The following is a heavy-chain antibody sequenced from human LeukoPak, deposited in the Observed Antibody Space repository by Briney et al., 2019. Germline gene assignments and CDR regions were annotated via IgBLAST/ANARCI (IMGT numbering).Heavy chain of an antibody. V-gene: IGHV3-53*01. CDR3: ARVYDSSGYCFDY. CDR2: IYSGGST. D-gene: IGHD3-22*01. CDR1: GFTVSSNY. Sequence: GGSLRLSCAASGFTVSSNYMSWVRQAPGKGLEWVSVIYSGGSTYYADSVKGRFTISRDNSKNTLYLQMNSLRAEDTAVYYCARVYDSSGYCFDYWGQGTLVTVSS. J-gene: IGHJ4*02.